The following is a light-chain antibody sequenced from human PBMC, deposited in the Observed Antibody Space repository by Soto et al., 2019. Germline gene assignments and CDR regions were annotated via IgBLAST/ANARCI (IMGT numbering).Light chain of an antibody. J-gene: IGKJ2*01. CDR3: QQYYNTPYT. Sequence: IVMSQSPDSLAVSLGERATINCKSSQSVLHRSTNNNYLAWYQQKPGQPPKLLFYWASTRQSGVPGRFSGSVSETDFTLTISSLQAEDVEVYYCQQYYNTPYTFGQGTKLEIK. CDR2: WAS. V-gene: IGKV4-1*01. CDR1: QSVLHRSTNNNY.